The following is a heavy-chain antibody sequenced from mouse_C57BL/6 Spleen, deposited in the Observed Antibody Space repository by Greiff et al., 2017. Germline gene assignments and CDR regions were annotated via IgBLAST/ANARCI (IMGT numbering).Heavy chain of an antibody. J-gene: IGHJ3*01. CDR1: GYTFTSYW. V-gene: IGHV1-64*01. CDR3: ARKEAFAY. Sequence: QVHVKQPGAELVKPGASVKLSCKASGYTFTSYWMHWVKQRPGQGLEWIGMIHPNSGSTNYNEKFKSKATLTVDKASSTAYMQLSSLTSEDSAVYYCARKEAFAYWGQGTLVTGSA. CDR2: IHPNSGST.